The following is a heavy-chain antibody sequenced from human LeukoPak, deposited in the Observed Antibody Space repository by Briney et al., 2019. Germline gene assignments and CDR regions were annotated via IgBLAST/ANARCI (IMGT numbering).Heavy chain of an antibody. J-gene: IGHJ4*02. CDR1: GYSISSGYY. CDR3: ARAYDSSGWYDY. CDR2: IYHSGST. D-gene: IGHD6-19*01. V-gene: IGHV4-38-2*02. Sequence: SETLSLTCTVSGYSISSGYYWGWIRPPPGKGLEWIGSIYHSGSTYYNPSLKSRVTISVDTSKNQFSLKLSSVTAADTAVYYCARAYDSSGWYDYWGQGTLVTVSS.